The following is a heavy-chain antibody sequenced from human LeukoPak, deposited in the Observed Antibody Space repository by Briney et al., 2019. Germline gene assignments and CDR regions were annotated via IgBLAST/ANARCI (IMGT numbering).Heavy chain of an antibody. CDR1: GGSISSGGYY. CDR3: ARDRGGYYGSGTKFDP. V-gene: IGHV4-31*03. CDR2: IYYSGST. J-gene: IGHJ5*02. Sequence: SETLSLTCTVSGGSISSGGYYWSWIRQHPGKGLEWIGYIYYSGSTYYNLSLKSRVAISVDTSKNQFSLKLSSVTAADTAVYYCARDRGGYYGSGTKFDPWGQGTLVTVSS. D-gene: IGHD3-10*01.